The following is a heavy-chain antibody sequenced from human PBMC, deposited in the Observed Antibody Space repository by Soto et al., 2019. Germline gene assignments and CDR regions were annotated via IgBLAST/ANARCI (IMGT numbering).Heavy chain of an antibody. Sequence: PSETLSLTCTVSGGSISSGDYYWRWIRQPPGKGLGGIGYIYYSGSTYYNPSLKSRVTIAVDTSKNQFSLKLSSVTAADTAVYYCARLIDGYNDYWGQGTLVTVSS. D-gene: IGHD5-12*01. CDR1: GGSISSGDYY. J-gene: IGHJ4*02. CDR2: IYYSGST. V-gene: IGHV4-30-4*01. CDR3: ARLIDGYNDY.